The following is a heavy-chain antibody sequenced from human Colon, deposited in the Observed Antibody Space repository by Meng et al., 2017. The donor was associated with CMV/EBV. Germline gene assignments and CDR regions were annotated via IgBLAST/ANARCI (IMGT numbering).Heavy chain of an antibody. Sequence: GESLKISCAVSGFTFSSYGMHWVRQAPGKGLEWVAFIPFYGSNKYYAHSVKGRFAISRDNSKNTLYLQMNSLSPGDTGVYYCARDLLSFQAGTRSYYFDHWGQGTLVTVSS. CDR1: GFTFSSYG. CDR3: ARDLLSFQAGTRSYYFDH. J-gene: IGHJ4*02. D-gene: IGHD1-1*01. V-gene: IGHV3-33*05. CDR2: IPFYGSNK.